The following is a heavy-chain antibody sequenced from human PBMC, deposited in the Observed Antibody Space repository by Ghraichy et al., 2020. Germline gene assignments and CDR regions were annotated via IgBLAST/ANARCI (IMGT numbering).Heavy chain of an antibody. J-gene: IGHJ4*02. CDR1: GYTFSDFG. V-gene: IGHV1-18*04. CDR2: ISACNGNT. CDR3: ARGAYCPGDYYSFAGDHNDY. D-gene: IGHD2-21*02. Sequence: ASVKVSCKTSGYTFSDFGITWVRQAPGQGLEWVGWISACNGNTNYAQKFQGRVTLTTDTSTRTAYMDLRSLRSDDTAVYYCARGAYCPGDYYSFAGDHNDYWGQGTLVTVSS.